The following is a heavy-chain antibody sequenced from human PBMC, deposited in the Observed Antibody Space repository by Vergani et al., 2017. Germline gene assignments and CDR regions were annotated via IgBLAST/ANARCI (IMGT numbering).Heavy chain of an antibody. CDR2: IYHSGST. Sequence: QVQLQESGPGLVKPSETLSLTCAVSGYSISSGYYWGWIRQPPGKGLEWIGSIYHSGSTYYNPSLKSLVTISVDTSKNQFSLKLSSVTAADTAVYYCARRGSGWSRYFQHWGQGTLVTVSS. CDR3: ARRGSGWSRYFQH. V-gene: IGHV4-38-2*01. D-gene: IGHD6-19*01. J-gene: IGHJ1*01. CDR1: GYSISSGYY.